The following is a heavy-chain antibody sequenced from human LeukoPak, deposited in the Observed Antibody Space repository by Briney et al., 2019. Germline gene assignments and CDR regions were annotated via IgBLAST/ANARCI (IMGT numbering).Heavy chain of an antibody. J-gene: IGHJ4*02. V-gene: IGHV3-23*01. Sequence: GGSLRLSCAASGFTFSSYAMSWVRQAPGKGLEWVSGIVPSGGSTYYADSVKGRFTISRDNSKNTLYLQMNSLRAEDTAVYYCAKSYGSGRGGFDYWGQGTLVTVSS. CDR3: AKSYGSGRGGFDY. CDR2: IVPSGGST. D-gene: IGHD3-10*01. CDR1: GFTFSSYA.